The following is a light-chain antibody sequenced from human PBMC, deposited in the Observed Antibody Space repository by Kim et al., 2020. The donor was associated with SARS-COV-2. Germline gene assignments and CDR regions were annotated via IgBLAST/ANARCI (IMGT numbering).Light chain of an antibody. CDR3: QQSYSTPYT. CDR1: QSFSSY. J-gene: IGKJ2*01. CDR2: AAS. V-gene: IGKV1-39*01. Sequence: SPAVGDRVTIPCRSSQSFSSYLNWYQQKPGKAPKLLIYAASSLQSGVPSRFSGSGSGTDFTLTISSLQPEDFATYYCQQSYSTPYTFGQGTKLEI.